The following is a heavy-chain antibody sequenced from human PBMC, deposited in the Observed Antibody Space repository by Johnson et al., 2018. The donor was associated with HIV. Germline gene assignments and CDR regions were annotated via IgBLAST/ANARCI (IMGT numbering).Heavy chain of an antibody. CDR1: GFTFSSYA. Sequence: VQLVESGGGLVQPGGSLRLSCAASGFTFSSYAMSWVRQAPGKGLEWVSAISGSGGSTYYADSVKGRFTISRDNAKNSLYLQMNSLRAEDTALNYCAKSRGELDYALDIWGQGTMVTGSS. D-gene: IGHD1-26*01. J-gene: IGHJ3*02. CDR2: ISGSGGST. V-gene: IGHV3-23*04. CDR3: AKSRGELDYALDI.